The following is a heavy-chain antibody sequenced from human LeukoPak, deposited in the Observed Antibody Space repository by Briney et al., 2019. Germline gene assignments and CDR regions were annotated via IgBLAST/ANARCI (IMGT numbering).Heavy chain of an antibody. V-gene: IGHV3-66*01. J-gene: IGHJ4*02. CDR1: GFTVSSNY. D-gene: IGHD2-15*01. Sequence: GGSLRLSCAASGFTVSSNYMSWVRQAPGKGLEWVSVIYSGGTTYYADSVKGRFTISRDNSKNTLHLQMNNLRGEDTAVYYCARDGGYCSGGRCHGHHDYWGQGTLVTVSS. CDR3: ARDGGYCSGGRCHGHHDY. CDR2: IYSGGTT.